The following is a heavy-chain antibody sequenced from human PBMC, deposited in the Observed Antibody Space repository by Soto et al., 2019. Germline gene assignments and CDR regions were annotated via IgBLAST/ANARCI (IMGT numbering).Heavy chain of an antibody. CDR3: ARQYYDFSYGMDV. Sequence: SETLSLTCTVSEGSIISFYWNWIRQPPGRGLEWIGHIYYSGRTTYNPSLKSRVTISVDTSRNQFSLKLTSVTAADTAVYYCARQYYDFSYGMDVWGRGTTVTV. D-gene: IGHD3-3*01. J-gene: IGHJ6*02. CDR1: EGSIISFY. CDR2: IYYSGRT. V-gene: IGHV4-59*08.